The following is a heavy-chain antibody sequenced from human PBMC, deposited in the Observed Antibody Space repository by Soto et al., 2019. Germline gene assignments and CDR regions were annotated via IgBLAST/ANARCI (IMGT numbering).Heavy chain of an antibody. CDR3: ARGDIAAAAYYFDY. CDR2: IYYSGST. J-gene: IGHJ4*02. CDR1: GDSISSYY. V-gene: IGHV4-59*01. Sequence: SETLSLTCTVSGDSISSYYWSWIRQPPGKGLGWIAYIYYSGSTNSNPSLKSRVTISVDTSKNQFSLTLTSVTAADTAVYYCARGDIAAAAYYFDYWGQGNLVTVSS. D-gene: IGHD6-13*01.